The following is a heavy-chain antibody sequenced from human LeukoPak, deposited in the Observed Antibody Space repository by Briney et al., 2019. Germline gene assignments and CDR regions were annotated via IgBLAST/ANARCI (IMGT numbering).Heavy chain of an antibody. V-gene: IGHV3-66*02. CDR2: FASDDNR. CDR3: ARQQFVEAFDI. CDR1: GFSISSYY. J-gene: IGHJ3*02. Sequence: SGGSLRLSCAASGFSISSYYMHWVRQAPGKGLEWVSRFASDDNRVYADSVKGRFTISRDNSKNTLYLQMNSLRADDTAVCYCARQQFVEAFDIWGQGTMVTVSS. D-gene: IGHD6-6*01.